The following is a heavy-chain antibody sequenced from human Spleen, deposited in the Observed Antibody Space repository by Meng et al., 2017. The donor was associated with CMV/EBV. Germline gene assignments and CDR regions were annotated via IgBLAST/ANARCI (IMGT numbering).Heavy chain of an antibody. D-gene: IGHD4-23*01. CDR3: ARGGIQLLNWFDP. CDR1: GGSISTYH. J-gene: IGHJ5*02. Sequence: CTVSGGSISTYHWRWIRQPPGKGLEWIGYIYYSGTTNYNPSLKSRVTMSVATSKNQISLKLTSVTAADTAVYYCARGGIQLLNWFDPWGQGTLVTVSS. CDR2: IYYSGTT. V-gene: IGHV4-59*01.